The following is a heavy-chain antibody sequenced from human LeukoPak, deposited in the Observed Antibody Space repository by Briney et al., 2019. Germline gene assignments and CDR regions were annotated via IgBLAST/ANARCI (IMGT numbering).Heavy chain of an antibody. CDR3: ARGRGRGDYVLDYFDY. Sequence: ASVKVSCKASGYTFTSYAMHWVRQAPGQRLEWMGWINAGNGNTKYSQKFQGRVTITRDTSASTAYMELSSLRSEDTAVYYCARGRGRGDYVLDYFDYWGQGTLVTVSS. CDR1: GYTFTSYA. V-gene: IGHV1-3*01. CDR2: INAGNGNT. J-gene: IGHJ4*02. D-gene: IGHD4-17*01.